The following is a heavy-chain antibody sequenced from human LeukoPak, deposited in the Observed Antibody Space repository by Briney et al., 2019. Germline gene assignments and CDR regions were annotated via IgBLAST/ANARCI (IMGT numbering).Heavy chain of an antibody. V-gene: IGHV4-59*12. CDR2: IYYSGST. D-gene: IGHD2-21*02. Sequence: PSETLSLTCTVSGGSISTYYWSWIRQPPGKGLEWIGYIYYSGSTNYNPSLKSRVTISLDTSKNQFSLHLNSVTPEDTAVYYCAHCAGDCYSAFDLWGQGIMVTVSS. CDR1: GGSISTYY. CDR3: AHCAGDCYSAFDL. J-gene: IGHJ3*01.